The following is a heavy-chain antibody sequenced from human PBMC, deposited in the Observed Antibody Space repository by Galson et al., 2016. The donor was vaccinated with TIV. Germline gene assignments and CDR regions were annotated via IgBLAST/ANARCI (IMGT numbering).Heavy chain of an antibody. D-gene: IGHD3-16*01. CDR1: GGSTSSYY. CDR3: AREGSADYDWGRAHFDY. Sequence: SETLSLTCTVSGGSTSSYYWTWIWQPPGKGLEWIGYIYHTGNTIYNPSLKSRVAISLDTSKNQFSLKLSSVTAADTALYYCAREGSADYDWGRAHFDYWGQGTLVTVSS. J-gene: IGHJ4*02. V-gene: IGHV4-59*12. CDR2: IYHTGNT.